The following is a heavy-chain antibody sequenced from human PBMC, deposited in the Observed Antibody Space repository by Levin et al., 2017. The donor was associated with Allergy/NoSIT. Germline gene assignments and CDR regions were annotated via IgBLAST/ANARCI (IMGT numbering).Heavy chain of an antibody. Sequence: GESLKISCAASGFTFSSHDMHWVRQPIGEGLQWVSAIDTSGNTYYPDSVKGRFTISRENAKNSLYLQMNSLRAGDTAVYYCVREARGGSTFVYFDSWGQGILVTVSS. CDR1: GFTFSSHD. J-gene: IGHJ4*02. CDR2: IDTSGNT. D-gene: IGHD2/OR15-2a*01. CDR3: VREARGGSTFVYFDS. V-gene: IGHV3-13*01.